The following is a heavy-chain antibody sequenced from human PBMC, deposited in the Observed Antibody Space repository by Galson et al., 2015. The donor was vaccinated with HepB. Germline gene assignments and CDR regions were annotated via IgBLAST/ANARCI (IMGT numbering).Heavy chain of an antibody. CDR1: GYTFTSYD. J-gene: IGHJ6*03. V-gene: IGHV1-8*01. D-gene: IGHD3-3*01. CDR3: ARAARPSGYYYYYMDV. Sequence: SVKVSCKASGYTFTSYDINWVRQATGQGLEWMGWMNPNSGNTGYAQKFQGRATMTRNTSISTAYMELSSLRSEDTAVYYCARAARPSGYYYYYMDVWGKGTTVTVSS. CDR2: MNPNSGNT.